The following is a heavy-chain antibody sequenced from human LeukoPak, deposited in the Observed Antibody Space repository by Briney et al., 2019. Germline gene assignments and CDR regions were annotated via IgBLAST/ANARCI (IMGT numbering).Heavy chain of an antibody. CDR1: GYSISSSSYY. CDR3: ARDPRFSDSSGYTEPSGAFDI. D-gene: IGHD3-22*01. Sequence: SETLSLTCTVSGYSISSSSYYWGWIRQPPGKGLEWIGSIYYSGSTYYNPSLKSRVTISVDTSKNQFSLKLSSVTAADTAVYYCARDPRFSDSSGYTEPSGAFDIWGQGTMVTVSS. V-gene: IGHV4-39*07. J-gene: IGHJ3*02. CDR2: IYYSGST.